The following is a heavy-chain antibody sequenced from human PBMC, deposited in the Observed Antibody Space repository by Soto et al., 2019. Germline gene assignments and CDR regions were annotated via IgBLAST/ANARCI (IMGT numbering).Heavy chain of an antibody. CDR1: RFTFSTYV. Sequence: EVQLLESGGGLVQPGGSLRLSCAASRFTFSTYVMSWVRQAPGEGLEWVSSISGGGAKTYYADSVRGRFTISRDNSKGTMYLQMNSLRAEDTDVYYCAKDPYYDILTGYLSNWGQGTLVTVSS. CDR3: AKDPYYDILTGYLSN. V-gene: IGHV3-23*01. D-gene: IGHD3-9*01. J-gene: IGHJ4*02. CDR2: ISGGGAKT.